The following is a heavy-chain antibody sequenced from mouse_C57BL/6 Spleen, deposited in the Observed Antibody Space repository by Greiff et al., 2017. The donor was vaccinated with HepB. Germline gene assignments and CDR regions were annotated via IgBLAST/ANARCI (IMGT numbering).Heavy chain of an antibody. CDR1: GFTFSDYG. D-gene: IGHD1-1*01. CDR3: ARPYYYGSRYYFDY. CDR2: ISSGSSTI. V-gene: IGHV5-17*01. J-gene: IGHJ2*01. Sequence: DVQLVESGGGLVKPGGSLQLSCAASGFTFSDYGMHWVRQAPEKGLEWVAYISSGSSTIYYADTVKGRFTISRDNAKNTLFLQMTSLRSEDTAMYYCARPYYYGSRYYFDYWGQGTTLTVSS.